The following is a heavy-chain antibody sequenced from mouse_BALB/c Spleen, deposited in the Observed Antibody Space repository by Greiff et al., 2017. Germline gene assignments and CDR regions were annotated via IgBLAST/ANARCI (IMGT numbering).Heavy chain of an antibody. J-gene: IGHJ2*01. D-gene: IGHD1-1*01. CDR3: ARSGYYGSSFDY. V-gene: IGHV1-69*02. CDR1: GYTFTSYW. Sequence: VQLQQPGAELVKPGASVKLSCKASGYTFTSYWMHWVKQRPGQGLEWIGEIDPSDSYTNYNQKFKGKATLTVDKSSSTAYMQLSSLTSEDSAVYYCARSGYYGSSFDYWGQGTTLTVSS. CDR2: IDPSDSYT.